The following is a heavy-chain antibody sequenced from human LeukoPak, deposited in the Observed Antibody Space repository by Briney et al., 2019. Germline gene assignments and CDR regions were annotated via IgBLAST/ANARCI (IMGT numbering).Heavy chain of an antibody. CDR1: GGTFSSYA. D-gene: IGHD3-10*01. CDR2: IIPILGIA. CDR3: ARVIYGSGSYLDY. V-gene: IGHV1-69*04. J-gene: IGHJ4*02. Sequence: ASVKVSCKASGGTFSSYAISWVRQAPGQGLEWMGRIIPILGIANYAQKFQGRVTITADKSTSTAYMELSSLRSEDTAVYYCARVIYGSGSYLDYWGQGTLVTVSS.